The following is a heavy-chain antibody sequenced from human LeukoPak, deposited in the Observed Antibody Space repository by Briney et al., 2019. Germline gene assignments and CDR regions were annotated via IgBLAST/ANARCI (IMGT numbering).Heavy chain of an antibody. D-gene: IGHD1-26*01. CDR3: ARAPLPYSGSYWGSGFYYGMDV. CDR2: ISSTSNYI. Sequence: GGSLRLSCAVSGFSFTNYYMSWVRQAPGRGLEWVSSISSTSNYIFYADSVKGRFTISRDNAKDSLSLQMNSLRAEDTAIYYCARAPLPYSGSYWGSGFYYGMDVWGQGTTVTVSS. CDR1: GFSFTNYY. V-gene: IGHV3-21*01. J-gene: IGHJ6*02.